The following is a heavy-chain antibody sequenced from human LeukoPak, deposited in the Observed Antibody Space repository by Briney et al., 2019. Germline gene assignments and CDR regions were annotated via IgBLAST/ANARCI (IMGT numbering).Heavy chain of an antibody. V-gene: IGHV1-18*01. CDR2: ISAYNGNT. Sequence: GASVKVSCKASGYTFTSYGISWVRQAPGQGLEWMGWISAYNGNTNYAQKFQGRVTMTRDTSITTAYMELSGLRSDDAAVYYCARDIGELERLGYWGQGTLVTVSS. CDR3: ARDIGELERLGY. CDR1: GYTFTSYG. D-gene: IGHD1-1*01. J-gene: IGHJ4*02.